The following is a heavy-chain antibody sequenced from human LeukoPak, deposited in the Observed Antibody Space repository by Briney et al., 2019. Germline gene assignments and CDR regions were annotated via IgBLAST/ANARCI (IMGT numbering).Heavy chain of an antibody. J-gene: IGHJ3*02. Sequence: PGGSLRLSCAASGFTFSSYAMHWVRQAPGKGLEWVAVISYDGSNKYYADSVKGRFTISRDNSKNTLYLQMNSLRAGDTAVYYCARVDSSSWYVSGAFDIWGQGTMVTVSS. V-gene: IGHV3-30-3*01. D-gene: IGHD6-13*01. CDR3: ARVDSSSWYVSGAFDI. CDR2: ISYDGSNK. CDR1: GFTFSSYA.